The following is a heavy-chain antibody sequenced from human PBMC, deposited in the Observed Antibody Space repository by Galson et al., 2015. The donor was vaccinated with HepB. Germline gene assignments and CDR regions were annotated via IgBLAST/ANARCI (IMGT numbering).Heavy chain of an antibody. Sequence: SVKVSCKASGYTFTSYAMHWVRQAPGQRLEWMGWINAGNGNTKYSQKFQGRVTITRDTSASTAYMELSSLRSEDTAVYYCARYGLVGGYYYYYYMDVWGKGTTVTVSS. V-gene: IGHV1-3*01. CDR2: INAGNGNT. CDR1: GYTFTSYA. CDR3: ARYGLVGGYYYYYYMDV. D-gene: IGHD3-10*01. J-gene: IGHJ6*03.